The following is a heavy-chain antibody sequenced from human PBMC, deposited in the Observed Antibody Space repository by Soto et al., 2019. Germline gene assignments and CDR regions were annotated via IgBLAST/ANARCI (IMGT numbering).Heavy chain of an antibody. CDR1: GYSFTSYW. V-gene: IGHV5-10-1*01. D-gene: IGHD3-16*01. Sequence: PGESLKISCKGSGYSFTSYWISWVRQMPGKGLEWMGRIDPSDSYTNYSPSFQGHVTISADKSISTAYLQWSSLKASDTAMYYCARGMITSRRGTSALIDYWGQGTLVTVSS. CDR3: ARGMITSRRGTSALIDY. CDR2: IDPSDSYT. J-gene: IGHJ4*02.